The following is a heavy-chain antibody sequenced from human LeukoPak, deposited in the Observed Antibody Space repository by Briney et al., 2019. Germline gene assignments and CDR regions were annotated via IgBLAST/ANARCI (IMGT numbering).Heavy chain of an antibody. CDR2: ISSSSSYI. Sequence: PGGSLRLSCAASGFTFSSYSMNWLRQAPGKGLEWVSSISSSSSYIYYADSVKGRFTISRDNAKNSLYLQMNSLRAEDTAVYYCARDPLDDFWSGYYTDYWGQGTLVTVSS. V-gene: IGHV3-21*01. J-gene: IGHJ4*02. CDR3: ARDPLDDFWSGYYTDY. CDR1: GFTFSSYS. D-gene: IGHD3-3*01.